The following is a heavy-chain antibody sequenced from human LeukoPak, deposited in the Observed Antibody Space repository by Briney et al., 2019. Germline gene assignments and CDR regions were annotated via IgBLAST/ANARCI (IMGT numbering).Heavy chain of an antibody. V-gene: IGHV1-69*04. D-gene: IGHD6-13*01. CDR2: IIPILGIA. J-gene: IGHJ6*02. CDR3: ARDRIAAAGSYGMDV. CDR1: GYTFTSYA. Sequence: ASVKVSCKASGYTFTSYAISWVRQAPGQGLEWMGRIIPILGIANYAQKFQGRVTITADKSTSTAYMELSSLRSEDTAVYYCARDRIAAAGSYGMDVWGQGTTVTVSS.